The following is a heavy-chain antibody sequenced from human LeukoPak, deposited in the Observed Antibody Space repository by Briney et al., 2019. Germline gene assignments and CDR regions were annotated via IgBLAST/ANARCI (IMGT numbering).Heavy chain of an antibody. Sequence: PGGSLRLSCAASGFTFSSYSMNWVRQAPGKGLEWVSSISSSSSYIYYADSVKGRFTISRDNAKNSLYLQMNSLRAEDTAVYYCAKEKGQQLARYFDYWGQGTLVTVSS. V-gene: IGHV3-21*01. CDR1: GFTFSSYS. J-gene: IGHJ4*02. D-gene: IGHD6-13*01. CDR3: AKEKGQQLARYFDY. CDR2: ISSSSSYI.